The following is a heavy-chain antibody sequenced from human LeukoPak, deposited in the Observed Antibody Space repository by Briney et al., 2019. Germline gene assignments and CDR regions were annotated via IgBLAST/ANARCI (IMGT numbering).Heavy chain of an antibody. CDR2: ISWNSGNI. J-gene: IGHJ5*02. Sequence: GGSLRLSCAASGFSFDDYAMHWVRHAPGKGLEWVSGISWNSGNIGYADSVKGRFTISRDNAKNSLYLQMNSLRAEDTALYYCAKASVRFLELGWFDPWGQGTLVTVSS. D-gene: IGHD3-3*01. CDR3: AKASVRFLELGWFDP. V-gene: IGHV3-9*01. CDR1: GFSFDDYA.